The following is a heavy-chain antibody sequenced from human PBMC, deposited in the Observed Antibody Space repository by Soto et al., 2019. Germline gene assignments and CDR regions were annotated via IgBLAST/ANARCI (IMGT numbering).Heavy chain of an antibody. CDR1: GGSFSGYY. V-gene: IGHV4-34*01. Sequence: SETLSLTCAVYGGSFSGYYWTWIRQPPGTGLEWIGEINHSGSTNYNPSLKSRVTISVDTSKNQFSLKLSSVTAADTAVYYCARGDPLLWFGEKVYYGMDVWGQGTTVTVSS. D-gene: IGHD3-10*01. CDR2: INHSGST. J-gene: IGHJ6*02. CDR3: ARGDPLLWFGEKVYYGMDV.